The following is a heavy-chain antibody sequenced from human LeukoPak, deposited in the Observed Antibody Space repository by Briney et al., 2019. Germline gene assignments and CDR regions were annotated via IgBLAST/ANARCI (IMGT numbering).Heavy chain of an antibody. Sequence: GGSLRLSCVASGFTFSSHNMNWVRQAPGKGLEWVSAISGSGGSTYYADSVKGRFTISRDNSKNTLYLQMNSLRAEDTAVYYCAKVLLSDYDILTGYHKGFFDYWGQGTLVTVSS. V-gene: IGHV3-23*01. J-gene: IGHJ4*02. CDR2: ISGSGGST. CDR3: AKVLLSDYDILTGYHKGFFDY. CDR1: GFTFSSHN. D-gene: IGHD3-9*01.